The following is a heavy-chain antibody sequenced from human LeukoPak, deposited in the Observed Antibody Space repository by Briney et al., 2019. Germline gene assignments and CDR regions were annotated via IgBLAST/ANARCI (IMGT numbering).Heavy chain of an antibody. CDR2: IYYSGST. D-gene: IGHD4-23*01. Sequence: PSETLSLTCTVSGGSISSYYWSWIRQPPGKGLEWIGYIYYSGSTNYNPSLKSRVTISVDTSKNQFSLKLSSVTAADTAVYYCATPPGKVDYWGQGTLVTVSS. CDR3: ATPPGKVDY. V-gene: IGHV4-59*01. J-gene: IGHJ4*02. CDR1: GGSISSYY.